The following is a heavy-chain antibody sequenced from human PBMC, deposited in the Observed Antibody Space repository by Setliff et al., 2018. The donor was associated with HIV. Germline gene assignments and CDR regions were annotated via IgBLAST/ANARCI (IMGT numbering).Heavy chain of an antibody. CDR3: ARDPGSSSFDY. V-gene: IGHV3-7*03. D-gene: IGHD6-19*01. J-gene: IGHJ4*02. CDR1: GFTFNTYS. Sequence: GGSLRLSCAASGFTFNTYSMNWVRQAPGKGLEFVANIKEDGSVTNYVDSVKGRFTISRDNAKNLVFLQMSSLGAEDTAAYYCARDPGSSSFDYWGQGTPVTVSS. CDR2: IKEDGSVT.